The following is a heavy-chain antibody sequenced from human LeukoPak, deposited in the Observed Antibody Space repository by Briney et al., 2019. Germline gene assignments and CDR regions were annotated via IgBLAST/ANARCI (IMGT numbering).Heavy chain of an antibody. CDR1: GFTFDDYA. D-gene: IGHD6-19*01. Sequence: PGGSLRLSCAASGFTFDDYAMHWVRHAPGKGLEWVSGISWNSGSIGYADSVKGRFTISRDNAKNSLYLQMNSLRAEDTAVYYCAKDTGIALAAGPFDIWGQGTMVTVSS. V-gene: IGHV3-9*01. CDR3: AKDTGIALAAGPFDI. CDR2: ISWNSGSI. J-gene: IGHJ3*02.